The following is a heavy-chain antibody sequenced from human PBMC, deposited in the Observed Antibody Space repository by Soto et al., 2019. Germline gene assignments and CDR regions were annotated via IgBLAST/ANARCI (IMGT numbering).Heavy chain of an antibody. D-gene: IGHD2-21*02. J-gene: IGHJ6*02. CDR2: ISYDGSNK. Sequence: PGGSLRLSCAASGFTFSSYAMHWVRQAPGKGLEWVAVISYDGSNKYYADSVKGRFAISRDNSKNTLYLQMNSLRAEDTAVYYCARARVVTAIRRLYYYYGMDVWGQGTTVTVSS. V-gene: IGHV3-30*09. CDR3: ARARVVTAIRRLYYYYGMDV. CDR1: GFTFSSYA.